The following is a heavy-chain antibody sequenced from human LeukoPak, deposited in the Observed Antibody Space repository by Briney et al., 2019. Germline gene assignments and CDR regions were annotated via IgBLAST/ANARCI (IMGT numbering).Heavy chain of an antibody. CDR1: GGSFSGYY. V-gene: IGHV4-34*01. D-gene: IGHD3-10*01. J-gene: IGHJ5*02. CDR2: INHSGST. Sequence: SETLSLTCAVYGGSFSGYYWSWIRQPPGKGLEWIGEINHSGSTNYNPSLKSRVTISVDASKNQFSLKLSSVTAADTAVYYCARSSPLGWFDPWGQGTLVTVSS. CDR3: ARSSPLGWFDP.